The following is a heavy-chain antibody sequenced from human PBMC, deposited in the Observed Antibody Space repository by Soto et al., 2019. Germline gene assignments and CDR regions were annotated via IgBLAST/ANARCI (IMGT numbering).Heavy chain of an antibody. CDR3: ARDKDRQQLGGNYYYILDV. CDR1: GGTFSTSA. J-gene: IGHJ6*02. CDR2: IMPVFAAP. D-gene: IGHD3-3*02. Sequence: QVQLVQSEAEVKKPGSSVKVSCKASGGTFSTSAISWVRQAPGQGLEWVGGIMPVFAAPDYAQKFQGRVTITADESTTTAYLELTSLRTDDTAVYYCARDKDRQQLGGNYYYILDVWGQGTAITVSS. V-gene: IGHV1-69*12.